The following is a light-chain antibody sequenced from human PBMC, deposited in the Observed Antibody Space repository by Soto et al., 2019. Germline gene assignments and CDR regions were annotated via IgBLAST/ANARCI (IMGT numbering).Light chain of an antibody. Sequence: DIQLTQSPSFLSASVGDRVTITCRASQDIDSYLAWYQQKPGKAPKLLIYAASTLQSGVPSRFSGSGSGTGFTLAISSLQPEDFATYYCQQLNTFPLSFGGGTKVEIK. V-gene: IGKV1-9*01. CDR3: QQLNTFPLS. J-gene: IGKJ4*01. CDR1: QDIDSY. CDR2: AAS.